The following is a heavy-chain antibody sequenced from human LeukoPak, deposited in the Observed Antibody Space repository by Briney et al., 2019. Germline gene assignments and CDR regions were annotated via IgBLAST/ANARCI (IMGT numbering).Heavy chain of an antibody. V-gene: IGHV4-30-2*01. Sequence: SETLSLTCTVSGGSISSGGCYWSWIRQPPGKGLEWIGYIYHSGSTYYNPSLKSRVTISVDRSKNQFSPKLSSVTAADTAVYYCARERNDDYSNYGVDPWGQGTLVTVSS. J-gene: IGHJ5*02. CDR1: GGSISSGGCY. CDR3: ARERNDDYSNYGVDP. CDR2: IYHSGST. D-gene: IGHD4-11*01.